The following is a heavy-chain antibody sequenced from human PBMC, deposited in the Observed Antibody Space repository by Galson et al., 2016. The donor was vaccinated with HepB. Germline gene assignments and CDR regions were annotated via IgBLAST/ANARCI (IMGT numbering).Heavy chain of an antibody. CDR2: IYSGGGT. CDR3: ARWSDSHGFDP. CDR1: GFTVSSNY. V-gene: IGHV3-53*01. J-gene: IGHJ5*02. D-gene: IGHD3-3*01. Sequence: SLRLSCAASGFTVSSNYMSWVRQAPGKGLEWVSVIYSGGGTYYADSVKGRFTISRDNSKNTLYPQMNSLRAEGTAVFYCARWSDSHGFDPWGQGTLVTVSS.